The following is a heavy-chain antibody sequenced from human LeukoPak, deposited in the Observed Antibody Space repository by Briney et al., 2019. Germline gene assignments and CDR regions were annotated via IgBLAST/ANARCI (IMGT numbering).Heavy chain of an antibody. J-gene: IGHJ4*02. CDR3: ARVYNWNYYFDY. CDR1: GGSFGGYY. V-gene: IGHV4-34*01. Sequence: PETLSLTCAVYGGSFGGYYWSWIRQPPGKGLEWIGEINHSGSTNYNPSLKSRVTISVDTSKNQFSLKLSSVTAADTAVYYCARVYNWNYYFDYWGQGTLVTVSS. CDR2: INHSGST. D-gene: IGHD1-7*01.